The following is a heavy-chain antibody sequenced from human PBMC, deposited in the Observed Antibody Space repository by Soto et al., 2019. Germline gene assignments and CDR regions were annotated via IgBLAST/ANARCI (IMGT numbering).Heavy chain of an antibody. Sequence: GESLKISCAASGFTSSSYAMHWVRQAPGKGLEWVAVISYDGSNKYYADSVKGRFTISRDNSKNTLYLQMNSLRAEDTAVYYCARSDSSGWFDYYYYYGMDVWGQGTTVTVSS. CDR2: ISYDGSNK. D-gene: IGHD6-19*01. V-gene: IGHV3-30-3*01. J-gene: IGHJ6*02. CDR1: GFTSSSYA. CDR3: ARSDSSGWFDYYYYYGMDV.